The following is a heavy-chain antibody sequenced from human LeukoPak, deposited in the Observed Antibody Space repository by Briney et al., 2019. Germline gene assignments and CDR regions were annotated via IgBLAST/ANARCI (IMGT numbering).Heavy chain of an antibody. Sequence: GGSLRLSXAASGFTFSSYWMHWVRQAPGKGLVWVSRINSDGSSTSYADSVKGRFTISRDNAKNTLYLQMNSLRAEDTTVYYCARARFWSGYYESWGQGTLVTVSS. D-gene: IGHD3-3*01. CDR1: GFTFSSYW. CDR3: ARARFWSGYYES. V-gene: IGHV3-74*01. J-gene: IGHJ5*02. CDR2: INSDGSST.